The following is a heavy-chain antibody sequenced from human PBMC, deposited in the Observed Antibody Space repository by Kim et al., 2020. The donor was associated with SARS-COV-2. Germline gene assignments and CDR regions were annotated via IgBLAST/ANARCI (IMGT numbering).Heavy chain of an antibody. D-gene: IGHD2-2*02. CDR2: ISSSSSYI. V-gene: IGHV3-21*01. CDR3: ARDSIVVVPAAIEGPYYYYYMDV. CDR1: GFTFSSYS. J-gene: IGHJ6*03. Sequence: GGSLRLSCAASGFTFSSYSMNWVRQAPGKGLEWVSSISSSSSYIYYADSVKGRFTISRDNAKNSLYLQMNSLRAEDTAVYYCARDSIVVVPAAIEGPYYYYYMDVWGKGTTVTVSS.